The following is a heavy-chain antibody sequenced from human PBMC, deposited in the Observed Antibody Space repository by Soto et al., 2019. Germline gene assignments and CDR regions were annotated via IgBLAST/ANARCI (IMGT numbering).Heavy chain of an antibody. Sequence: QVQLVQSGAEVKKPGASVKVSCKASGYTFTGYYMHWVRQAPGQGLEWMGWINPNSGGTNYAQKVQGWVTMTRDTSISTAYRELSRLRSDDTAGYYCASSRSLGGFDPWGQGTLVTVSS. CDR2: INPNSGGT. CDR3: ASSRSLGGFDP. J-gene: IGHJ5*02. CDR1: GYTFTGYY. V-gene: IGHV1-2*04. D-gene: IGHD7-27*01.